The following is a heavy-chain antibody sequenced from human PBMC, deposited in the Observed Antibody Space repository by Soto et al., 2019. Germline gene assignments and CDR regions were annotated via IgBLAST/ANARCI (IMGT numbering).Heavy chain of an antibody. CDR1: GYTFTSYG. D-gene: IGHD2-15*01. Sequence: VASVEVSCKXSGYTFTSYGISLVRHAPGQGLEWMGWISAYNSNTNYAQKLQGRVTMTTDTSTSTAYLELRSLRSDDTAVYYCERYLMVVVAATGSRSPSIDYWGQGTLVTVSS. CDR3: ERYLMVVVAATGSRSPSIDY. CDR2: ISAYNSNT. V-gene: IGHV1-18*01. J-gene: IGHJ4*02.